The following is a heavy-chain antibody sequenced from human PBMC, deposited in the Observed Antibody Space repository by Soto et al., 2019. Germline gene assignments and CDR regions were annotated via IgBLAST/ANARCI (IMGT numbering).Heavy chain of an antibody. J-gene: IGHJ4*02. CDR3: ARPDSSSWAAPFGS. CDR2: SSYTGNT. V-gene: IGHV4-39*01. CDR1: STSITTGSLY. Sequence: LSLTYTVSSTSITTGSLYWGWIRQPPGKGLQWIGSSSYTGNTYFNPSLRSRVTISVDTSKNQFSMRLTSVTAADTAVYYCARPDSSSWAAPFGSWGQGTLVTVSS. D-gene: IGHD6-13*01.